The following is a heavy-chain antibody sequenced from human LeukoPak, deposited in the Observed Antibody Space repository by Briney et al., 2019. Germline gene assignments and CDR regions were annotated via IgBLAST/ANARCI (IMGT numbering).Heavy chain of an antibody. CDR2: IYSGGST. V-gene: IGHV3-66*01. Sequence: GGYLSISCAPSGLTFSINYMIWLPYTPGKALQWVSVIYSGGSTYYADSVKGRFTISRDNSKNTLYLQMNSLRAEDTAVYYCARARTRGAYDFVAVAGQFDYWGQGTLVTVSS. J-gene: IGHJ4*02. CDR3: ARARTRGAYDFVAVAGQFDY. CDR1: GLTFSINY. D-gene: IGHD6-19*01.